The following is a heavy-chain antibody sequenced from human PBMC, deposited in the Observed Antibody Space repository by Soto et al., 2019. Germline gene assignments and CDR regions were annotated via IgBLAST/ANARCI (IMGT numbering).Heavy chain of an antibody. CDR2: IDYSGNT. D-gene: IGHD2-15*01. Sequence: SETLSLTCTVSGGSISSGDYYWNWIRQPPGKGPEWIGYIDYSGNTYYNPSLKSRVTISVDTSKNQFSLKVSSVTAADTAVYYCARYAGYCSGENCHSIFKAFDIWGQGTMVTVSS. CDR1: GGSISSGDYY. V-gene: IGHV4-30-4*01. J-gene: IGHJ3*02. CDR3: ARYAGYCSGENCHSIFKAFDI.